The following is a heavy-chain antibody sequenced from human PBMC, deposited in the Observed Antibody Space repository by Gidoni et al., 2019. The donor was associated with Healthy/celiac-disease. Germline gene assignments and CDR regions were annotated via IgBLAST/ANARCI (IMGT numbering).Heavy chain of an antibody. V-gene: IGHV3-30*02. Sequence: QVQLVESGGGVVQPGGSLRLSCAASGFTFSSYGMHWVRQAPGKGLEWVAFIRYDGSNKYYADSVKGRFTISRDNSKNTLYLQMNSLRAEDTAVYYCAKGSGYSYGWGWFDPWGQGTLVTVSS. D-gene: IGHD5-18*01. CDR3: AKGSGYSYGWGWFDP. J-gene: IGHJ5*02. CDR1: GFTFSSYG. CDR2: IRYDGSNK.